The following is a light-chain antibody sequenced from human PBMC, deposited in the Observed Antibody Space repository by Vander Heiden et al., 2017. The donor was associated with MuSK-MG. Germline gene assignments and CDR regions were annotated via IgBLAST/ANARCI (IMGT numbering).Light chain of an antibody. Sequence: QSALTQPASVSGSPGQSITISCLGTSSHVGGYNYVSWYQQHPGKAPKLMIYDVSKRPSGVSNRFSGSKSGNTASLTISGLQAEDEADYYCSSYTSSSTLVFGGGTKLTVL. V-gene: IGLV2-14*03. CDR3: SSYTSSSTLV. J-gene: IGLJ2*01. CDR2: DVS. CDR1: SSHVGGYNY.